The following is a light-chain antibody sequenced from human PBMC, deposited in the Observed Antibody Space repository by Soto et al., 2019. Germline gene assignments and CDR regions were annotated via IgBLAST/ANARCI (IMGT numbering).Light chain of an antibody. CDR2: AVS. V-gene: IGKV2D-29*01. CDR1: QSLLQSDGNTY. J-gene: IGKJ1*01. CDR3: QQYGGSPRT. Sequence: IVMTQTPLSLSVTPGQPASISCKSSQSLLQSDGNTYLYWYLQKPGQPPQLLIYAVSNRFSGVPDRFSGSGSGTDFTLTISRLEPEDFAVYYCQQYGGSPRTFGQGTKVDIK.